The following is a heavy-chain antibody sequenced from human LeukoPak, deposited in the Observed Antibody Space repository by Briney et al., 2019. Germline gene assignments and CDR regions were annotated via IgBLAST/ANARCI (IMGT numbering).Heavy chain of an antibody. CDR2: INSNGGST. V-gene: IGHV3-64*01. CDR3: ARGHWGLDY. Sequence: GGSLRLSCVASGFTFSSYAMHWVRQTPGKGLEYVSGINSNGGSTHYANSMKGRFTISRDNSKHTLYLQMGSLRTEDMAVYYCARGHWGLDYWGRGTLVTVSS. J-gene: IGHJ4*02. D-gene: IGHD7-27*01. CDR1: GFTFSSYA.